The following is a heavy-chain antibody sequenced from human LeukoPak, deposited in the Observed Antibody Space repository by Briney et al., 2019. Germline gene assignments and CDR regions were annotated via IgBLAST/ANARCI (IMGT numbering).Heavy chain of an antibody. V-gene: IGHV4-59*01. Sequence: SETLSLTCAVSGGSINTYYWTWIRQPPGKGLEWIGYIQVGGSTNYSPSLKSRVTMPLDTSKNQFSLKLSSVSAADTAVYYCARGSTVTPYYFDYWGQGTLVTVSS. D-gene: IGHD4-17*01. CDR3: ARGSTVTPYYFDY. CDR1: GGSINTYY. CDR2: IQVGGST. J-gene: IGHJ4*02.